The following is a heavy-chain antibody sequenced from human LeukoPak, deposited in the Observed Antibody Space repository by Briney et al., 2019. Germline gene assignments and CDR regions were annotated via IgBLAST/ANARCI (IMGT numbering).Heavy chain of an antibody. CDR2: IIPSGHTT. CDR3: ARETGTTRAGTKKFDY. V-gene: IGHV3-23*01. CDR1: GFTFSSHG. J-gene: IGHJ4*02. Sequence: GGTLGLSCAASGFTFSSHGMNWVRQAPGKGLEWVSGIIPSGHTTYYADSVRGRFTISRDNSRNTLYLQMNSLRAEDTAVYYCARETGTTRAGTKKFDYWGQGTLVTVSS. D-gene: IGHD1-1*01.